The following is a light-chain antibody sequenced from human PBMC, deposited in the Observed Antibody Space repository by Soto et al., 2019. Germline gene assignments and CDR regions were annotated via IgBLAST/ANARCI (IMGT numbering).Light chain of an antibody. CDR1: QTVSSGY. Sequence: EIVLTQSPGTLSLSPGERATLSCRASQTVSSGYLAWYQQKPGQAPRLLFYFASSRATGVPDRFDGGGSGTDFTLTISRLEPEDFAVYYCHQYGSLPFTFGPGTKVDIK. V-gene: IGKV3-20*01. J-gene: IGKJ3*01. CDR3: HQYGSLPFT. CDR2: FAS.